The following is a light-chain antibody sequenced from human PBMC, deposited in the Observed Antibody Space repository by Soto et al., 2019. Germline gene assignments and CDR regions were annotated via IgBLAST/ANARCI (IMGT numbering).Light chain of an antibody. CDR2: EVS. CDR1: SSDVGSYNL. CDR3: CSYAGSSTLLV. V-gene: IGLV2-23*02. J-gene: IGLJ3*02. Sequence: QSVLTQPASVSGSPGQSITISCTGTSSDVGSYNLVSWYQQHPGKAPKLMIYEVSKRPSGVSNRFSGSKSGNTASLTISGLQAEDEADYYCCSYAGSSTLLVFGGWTKLTVL.